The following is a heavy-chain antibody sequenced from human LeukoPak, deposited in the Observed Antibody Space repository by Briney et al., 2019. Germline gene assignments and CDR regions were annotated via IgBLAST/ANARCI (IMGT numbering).Heavy chain of an antibody. CDR3: ASGSGSYQSSGDY. CDR1: GFTFSDYY. V-gene: IGHV3-11*04. D-gene: IGHD1-26*01. CDR2: ISSDGTTI. J-gene: IGHJ4*02. Sequence: PGGSLRLSCAASGFTFSDYYMSWILQAPGKGLEWLSYISSDGTTIQYADSVKGRFTISRDNAKNSLYLQMNSLRAEDTAVYYCASGSGSYQSSGDYWGQGTLVTVSS.